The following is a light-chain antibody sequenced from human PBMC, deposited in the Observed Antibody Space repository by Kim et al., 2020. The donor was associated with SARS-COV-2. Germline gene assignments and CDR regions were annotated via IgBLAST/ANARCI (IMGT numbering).Light chain of an antibody. Sequence: DIQMTQSPSSLSAFVGDRVTITCRASQTISSYVNWYQQKPGKDPKLLIYTASHLQDGVPSRFSGSGSGTDFTLTISSLQPEDFATYYCQQSYRTWTFGQGTKVDIK. V-gene: IGKV1-39*01. J-gene: IGKJ1*01. CDR1: QTISSY. CDR3: QQSYRTWT. CDR2: TAS.